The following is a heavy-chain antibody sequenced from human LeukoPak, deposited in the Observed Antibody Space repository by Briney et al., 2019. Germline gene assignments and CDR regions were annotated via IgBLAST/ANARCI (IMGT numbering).Heavy chain of an antibody. V-gene: IGHV1-18*01. Sequence: GASVKVSCKASGYTFTSYGISWVRQAPGQGLEWMGWISAYNGNTNYAQKLQGRVTMTTDTSTSTANMELRSLRSDDTAVYYCARYDCSSTSCYRDHNWFDPWGQGTLVTVSS. CDR2: ISAYNGNT. D-gene: IGHD2-2*01. CDR3: ARYDCSSTSCYRDHNWFDP. CDR1: GYTFTSYG. J-gene: IGHJ5*02.